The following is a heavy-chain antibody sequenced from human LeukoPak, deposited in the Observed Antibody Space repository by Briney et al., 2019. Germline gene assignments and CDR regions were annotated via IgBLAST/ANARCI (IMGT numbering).Heavy chain of an antibody. CDR1: GYTFIGYY. CDR2: INPHSGGT. J-gene: IGHJ4*02. CDR3: ARAPYYYDSSGPIDY. V-gene: IGHV1-2*02. D-gene: IGHD3-22*01. Sequence: ASVKVSCKASGYTFIGYYIHWVRQAPGQGLEWMGWINPHSGGTNSAQMFQGRVTMTRDTSISTAYMELSRLRSDDTAVYYCARAPYYYDSSGPIDYWGQGTLVTVSS.